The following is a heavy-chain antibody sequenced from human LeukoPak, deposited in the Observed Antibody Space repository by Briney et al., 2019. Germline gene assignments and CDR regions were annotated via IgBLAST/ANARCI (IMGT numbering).Heavy chain of an antibody. CDR1: GYTFTSYD. V-gene: IGHV1-8*03. CDR3: ARAHSGSYYLDY. D-gene: IGHD1-26*01. CDR2: MNPNSGNT. Sequence: GASVKVSCKASGYTFTSYDINWVRQATGRGLEWMGWMNPNSGNTGYAQKFQGRVTITRNTSISTAYMELSSLRSEDTAVYYCARAHSGSYYLDYWGQGTLATVSS. J-gene: IGHJ4*02.